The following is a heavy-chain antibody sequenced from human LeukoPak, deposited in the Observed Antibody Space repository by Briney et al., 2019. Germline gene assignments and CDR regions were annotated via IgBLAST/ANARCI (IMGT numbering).Heavy chain of an antibody. CDR1: GFTFSSYG. V-gene: IGHV3-30*02. CDR3: ANAGIAVAGTIVD. D-gene: IGHD6-19*01. J-gene: IGHJ4*02. CDR2: IRYDGSNK. Sequence: GGSLRLSCAASGFTFSSYGMHWVRQAPGKGLEWVAFIRYDGSNKYYADSVKGRFTISRDNSKNTLYLQMNSLRAEDTAVYYCANAGIAVAGTIVDRGQGTLVTVSS.